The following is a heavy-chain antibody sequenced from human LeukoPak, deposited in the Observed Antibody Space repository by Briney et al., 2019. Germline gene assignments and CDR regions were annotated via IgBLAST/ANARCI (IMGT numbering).Heavy chain of an antibody. CDR3: ARDLHCSGGSCYPRFDY. D-gene: IGHD2-15*01. CDR1: GASISSSSYY. CDR2: TYYSGST. J-gene: IGHJ4*02. Sequence: KASETLSLTCTVSGASISSSSYYWGWIRQPPGKGLEWIGSTYYSGSTYYNPSLKSRVTISVDTSKNQFSLKLSSVTAADTAVYYCARDLHCSGGSCYPRFDYWGQGTLVTVSS. V-gene: IGHV4-39*07.